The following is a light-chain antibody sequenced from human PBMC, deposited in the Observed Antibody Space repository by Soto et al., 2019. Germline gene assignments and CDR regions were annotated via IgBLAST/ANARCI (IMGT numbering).Light chain of an antibody. Sequence: DIQITQSPSSVSASVGDRVTITCRASQAISVWLAWYQQKPGKAPKLLIYAASSLQSGVPSRFSGSGSGTDFTLTISSLQDEDFATYYCQQSNSFPYTFGQGTKVDIK. CDR1: QAISVW. CDR3: QQSNSFPYT. CDR2: AAS. V-gene: IGKV1D-12*01. J-gene: IGKJ2*01.